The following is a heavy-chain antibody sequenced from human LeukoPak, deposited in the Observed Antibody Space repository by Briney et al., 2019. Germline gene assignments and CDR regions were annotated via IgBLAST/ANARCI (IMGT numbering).Heavy chain of an antibody. CDR3: AKGALWFGEFRFNWFDP. Sequence: GGSLRLSCAASGFTFSSYAMSWVRQAPGKGLEWVSAISGSGGSTYYADSVKGRFTISRDNSKNTLYLQMNSLRAEDTAVYYCAKGALWFGEFRFNWFDPWGQGTLVTVSS. CDR1: GFTFSSYA. D-gene: IGHD3-10*01. CDR2: ISGSGGST. V-gene: IGHV3-23*01. J-gene: IGHJ5*02.